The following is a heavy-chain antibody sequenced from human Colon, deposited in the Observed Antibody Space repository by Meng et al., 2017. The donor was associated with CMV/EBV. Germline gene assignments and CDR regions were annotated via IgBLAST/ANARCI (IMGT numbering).Heavy chain of an antibody. V-gene: IGHV3-21*01. D-gene: IGHD3-10*01. J-gene: IGHJ6*02. CDR3: ARGRGRGYGMDV. Sequence: GGSLRLSCATSGFTFTDYSLNWVRQAPGKGLEWVSSISSRSTYISYADSVKGRFTVSRDDAKNSLYLQMDSLRAEDTAVYYCARGRGRGYGMDVWGQGTTVTVSS. CDR2: ISSRSTYI. CDR1: GFTFTDYS.